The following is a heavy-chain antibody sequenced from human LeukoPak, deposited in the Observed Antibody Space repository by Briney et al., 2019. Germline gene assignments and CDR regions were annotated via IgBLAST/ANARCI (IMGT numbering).Heavy chain of an antibody. Sequence: SETLSLTCTVSGGSISSYYWSWIRQPPGKGLEWIGYIYYSGSTNYNPSLKSRVTISVDTSKNQFSLKLSSVTAADTAVYYCARDPEQWLPTCYFDYWGQGTLVTVSS. J-gene: IGHJ4*02. CDR1: GGSISSYY. CDR2: IYYSGST. D-gene: IGHD6-19*01. V-gene: IGHV4-59*01. CDR3: ARDPEQWLPTCYFDY.